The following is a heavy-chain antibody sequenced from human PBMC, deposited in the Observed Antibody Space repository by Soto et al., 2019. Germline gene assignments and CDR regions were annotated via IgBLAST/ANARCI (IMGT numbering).Heavy chain of an antibody. D-gene: IGHD3-10*01. Sequence: QVQLVQSGAEVKKPGSSVKVSCKASGGTFSSYAISWVRQAPGQGLEWMGGIIPIFGTANYAQKFQGRVTITADESTSTAYMELSSLRSEDTAVYYCARVLVGTITMVRGVITAYYYYGMDVWGQGTTVTVSS. CDR2: IIPIFGTA. CDR3: ARVLVGTITMVRGVITAYYYYGMDV. V-gene: IGHV1-69*12. J-gene: IGHJ6*02. CDR1: GGTFSSYA.